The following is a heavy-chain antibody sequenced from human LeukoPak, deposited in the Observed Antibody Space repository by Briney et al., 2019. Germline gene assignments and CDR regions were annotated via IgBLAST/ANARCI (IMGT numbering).Heavy chain of an antibody. CDR1: GGSISSGSYS. Sequence: SETLSLTCTVSGGSISSGSYSWSWIRQPPGKGLEWIGHIYTSGSTNYNPSLKSRVTISVDTSKNQFSLKLSSVTAADTAVYYCARRWMATIDAFDIWGQGTMVTVSS. J-gene: IGHJ3*02. CDR2: IYTSGST. CDR3: ARRWMATIDAFDI. V-gene: IGHV4-61*09. D-gene: IGHD5-24*01.